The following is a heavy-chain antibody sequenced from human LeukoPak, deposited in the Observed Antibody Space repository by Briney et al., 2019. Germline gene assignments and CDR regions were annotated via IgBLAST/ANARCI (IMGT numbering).Heavy chain of an antibody. CDR1: GYTFTSYD. J-gene: IGHJ3*02. CDR2: MNPNSGNT. D-gene: IGHD3-3*01. V-gene: IGHV1-8*01. CDR3: ARVGLPLRFLEWSYAFDI. Sequence: ASVKASCKASGYTFTSYDINWVRQATGQGLEWMGWMNPNSGNTGYAQKFQGRVTMTRNTSISTAYMELSSLRSEDTAVYYCARVGLPLRFLEWSYAFDIWGQGTMVTVSS.